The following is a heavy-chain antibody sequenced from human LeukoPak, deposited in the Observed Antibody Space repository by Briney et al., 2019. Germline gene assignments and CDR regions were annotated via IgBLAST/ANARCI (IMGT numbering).Heavy chain of an antibody. D-gene: IGHD3-10*01. J-gene: IGHJ4*02. CDR2: ISSSGHII. V-gene: IGHV3-48*03. CDR3: ARDSEGQYFDY. Sequence: GGSLRLSCAASGFTFRSNEMNWVRQPPGKGLEWVSYISSSGHIIYYADSVKGRFTISRDNAKNSLYLQMNSLRAEDTAVYYCARDSEGQYFDYWGQGTLVTVSS. CDR1: GFTFRSNE.